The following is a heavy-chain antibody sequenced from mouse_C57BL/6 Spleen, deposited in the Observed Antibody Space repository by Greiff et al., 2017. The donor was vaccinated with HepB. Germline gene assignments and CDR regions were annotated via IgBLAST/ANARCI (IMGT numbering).Heavy chain of an antibody. CDR3: ATGYDYDDYAMDY. CDR2: ISSGSSTI. Sequence: EVKLVESGGGLVKPGGSLKLSCAASGFTFSDYGMHWVRQAPEKGLEWVAYISSGSSTIYYADTVKGRFTISRDNAKNTLFLQMTSLRSEDTAMYYCATGYDYDDYAMDYWGQGTSVTVSS. D-gene: IGHD2-4*01. J-gene: IGHJ4*01. CDR1: GFTFSDYG. V-gene: IGHV5-17*01.